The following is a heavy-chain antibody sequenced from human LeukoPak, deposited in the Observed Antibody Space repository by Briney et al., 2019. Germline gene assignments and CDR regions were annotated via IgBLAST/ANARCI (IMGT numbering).Heavy chain of an antibody. CDR1: GFLYRRYG. J-gene: IGHJ4*02. CDR3: ARAVATITRAFDY. V-gene: IGHV3-33*01. D-gene: IGHD5-12*01. Sequence: GSSVRLLCGVWGFLYRRYGMLWARDSRGRAGVGVAVIWYDGSNKYYADSVKGRFTISRDNSKNTLYLQMNSLRAEDTAVYYCARAVATITRAFDYWGQGTLVTVSS. CDR2: IWYDGSNK.